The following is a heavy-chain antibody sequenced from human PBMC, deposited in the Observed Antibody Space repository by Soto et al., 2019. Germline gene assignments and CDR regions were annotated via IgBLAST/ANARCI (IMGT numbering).Heavy chain of an antibody. CDR2: ISAYNGNT. V-gene: IGHV1-18*01. CDR1: GYTLTSYG. Sequence: ASVKVSCKASGYTLTSYGISWVRQAPGQGLEWMGWISAYNGNTNYAQKLQGRVTMTTDTSTSTAYMELRSLRSDDTAVYYCARDLQWLARDYYLAYWSQGSLVTVSS. D-gene: IGHD6-19*01. CDR3: ARDLQWLARDYYLAY. J-gene: IGHJ4*02.